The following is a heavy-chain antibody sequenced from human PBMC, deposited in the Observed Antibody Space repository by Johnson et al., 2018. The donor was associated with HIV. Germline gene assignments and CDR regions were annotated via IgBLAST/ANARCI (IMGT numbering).Heavy chain of an antibody. CDR3: AKSYSSSWYTDAFDI. CDR1: GFTFSSYG. Sequence: QVQLVESGGGVVQPGRSLRLSCAASGFTFSSYGMHWVRQAPGKGLEWVAFIQYDGSNKYYADSLKGRFTISRDNSKNTLYLQMNSLRAEDTAVYYCAKSYSSSWYTDAFDIWGQGTMVTVSS. J-gene: IGHJ3*02. V-gene: IGHV3-30*02. D-gene: IGHD6-13*01. CDR2: IQYDGSNK.